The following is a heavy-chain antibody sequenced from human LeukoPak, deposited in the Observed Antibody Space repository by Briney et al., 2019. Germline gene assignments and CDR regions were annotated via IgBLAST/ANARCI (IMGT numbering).Heavy chain of an antibody. CDR1: GGSFSGYY. D-gene: IGHD5-24*01. Sequence: SETLSLTCAVYGGSFSGYYWSWIRQPPGKGLEWIGEINHSGSTNYNPSLKSRVTISVDTSKNQFSLKLSSVTAADTAVCYCARPGRDGYNYVYWGQGTLVTVSS. CDR2: INHSGST. V-gene: IGHV4-34*01. CDR3: ARPGRDGYNYVY. J-gene: IGHJ4*02.